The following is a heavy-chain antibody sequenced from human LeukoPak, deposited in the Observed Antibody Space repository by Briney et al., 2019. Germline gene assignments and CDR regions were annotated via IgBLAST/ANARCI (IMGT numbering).Heavy chain of an antibody. CDR3: ASNSAYCFEW. J-gene: IGHJ4*02. D-gene: IGHD2/OR15-2a*01. CDR1: AFSFSTHW. CDR2: INPDGSDY. Sequence: GGSLRLSCAASAFSFSTHWMAWVRQAPGKGLEWVANINPDGSDYHYVDSVKGRFTISRDNAKKSLYLQMNFLRADDTAVYYCASNSAYCFEWWGQGVLVTVSS. V-gene: IGHV3-7*05.